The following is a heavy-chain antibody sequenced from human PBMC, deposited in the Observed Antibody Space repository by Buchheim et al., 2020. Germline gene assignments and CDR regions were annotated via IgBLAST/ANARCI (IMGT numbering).Heavy chain of an antibody. CDR3: ASARSGDDYGDYPNPPYFDY. Sequence: QVQLQESGPGLVKPSQTLSLTCTVSGGSISSGGYYWSWIRQHPGKGLEWIGYIYYSGSTYYNPSLKSRVTISVDTSKNQFSLKLSSVTAAYTAVYYCASARSGDDYGDYPNPPYFDYWGQGTL. CDR1: GGSISSGGYY. V-gene: IGHV4-31*03. J-gene: IGHJ4*02. CDR2: IYYSGST. D-gene: IGHD4-17*01.